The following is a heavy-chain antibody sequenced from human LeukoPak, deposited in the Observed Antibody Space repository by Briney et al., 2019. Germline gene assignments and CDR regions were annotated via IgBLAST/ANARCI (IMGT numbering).Heavy chain of an antibody. J-gene: IGHJ4*02. V-gene: IGHV4-39*07. Sequence: PSETLSLTCTVSGGSISSSSYYWGWIRQPPGKGLEWIGSIYYSGSTYYNPSLKSRVTISVDTSKNQFSLKLSSVTAADTAVYYCARCGGDCSDFDYWGQGTLVTVSS. CDR3: ARCGGDCSDFDY. D-gene: IGHD2-21*02. CDR2: IYYSGST. CDR1: GGSISSSSYY.